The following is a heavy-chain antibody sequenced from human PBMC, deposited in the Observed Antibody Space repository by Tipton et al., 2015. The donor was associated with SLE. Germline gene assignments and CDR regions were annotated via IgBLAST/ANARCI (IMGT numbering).Heavy chain of an antibody. V-gene: IGHV4-59*11. CDR1: GGSISSHY. D-gene: IGHD3-9*01. CDR2: IYYSGST. CDR3: ARGQEDALRYFDWPRHYFDY. J-gene: IGHJ4*02. Sequence: GLVKPSETLSLTCTVSGGSISSHYWSWIRQPPGKGLEWIGYIYYSGSTNYNPSLKSRVTISVDTSKNQFFLKLSSVTAADTAVYYCARGQEDALRYFDWPRHYFDYWGQGTLITVSS.